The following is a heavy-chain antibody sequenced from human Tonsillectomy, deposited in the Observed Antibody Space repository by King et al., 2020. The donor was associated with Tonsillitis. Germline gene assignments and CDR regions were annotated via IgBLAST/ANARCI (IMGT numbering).Heavy chain of an antibody. V-gene: IGHV3-23*04. CDR2: ISGSGGTT. D-gene: IGHD4-11*01. Sequence: VQLVESGGGLVQPGGSLRLSCAASGFTFSSYAMSWVRQAPGKGLEWVSAISGSGGTTYYADSVKGRFTISRDNSKNTLHLQMNSLRAEDTAVYYCAKDYSKVYYYYGMDVWGQGTTVTVSS. CDR1: GFTFSSYA. J-gene: IGHJ6*02. CDR3: AKDYSKVYYYYGMDV.